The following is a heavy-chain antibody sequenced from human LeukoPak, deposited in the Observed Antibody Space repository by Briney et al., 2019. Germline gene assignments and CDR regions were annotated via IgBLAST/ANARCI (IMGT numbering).Heavy chain of an antibody. CDR3: ARRKAKTPNYFDY. J-gene: IGHJ4*02. CDR1: GDSINDYY. Sequence: PSETLSLTCTVSGDSINDYYWTWIQQPPGKGLEWIGYIYYSGNTNYNPSLKSRVTISLDTSKNQFSLKLTSVTAADTAMYYCARRKAKTPNYFDYWGQGALVTVSS. V-gene: IGHV4-59*08. CDR2: IYYSGNT.